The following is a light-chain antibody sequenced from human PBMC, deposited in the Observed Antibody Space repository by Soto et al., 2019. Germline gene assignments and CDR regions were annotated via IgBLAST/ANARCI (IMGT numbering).Light chain of an antibody. V-gene: IGKV3-20*01. CDR3: QQYGSSPQT. Sequence: EIVLTQSPGTLSLSPGERATLSCRASQSVSSSYLAWYQQKPGQAPRRLIYGASSRATGIPDRFSGSGSGTDFTLTISRLEPEDFAVYYCQQYGSSPQTFGQGTKREIK. CDR2: GAS. CDR1: QSVSSSY. J-gene: IGKJ2*01.